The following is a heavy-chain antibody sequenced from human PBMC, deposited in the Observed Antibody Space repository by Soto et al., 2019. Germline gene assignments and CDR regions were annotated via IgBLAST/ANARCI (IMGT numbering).Heavy chain of an antibody. CDR3: TRDQLTIFGVVINYYYGMDV. D-gene: IGHD3-3*01. Sequence: GGSLRLSSPASGFTFGDYAMSWFRQAPGKGLEWVGFIRSKAYGGTTEYAASVKGRFTISRDDSKSIAYLQMNSLKTEDTAVYYCTRDQLTIFGVVINYYYGMDVWGQGTTVTVSS. CDR2: IRSKAYGGTT. CDR1: GFTFGDYA. J-gene: IGHJ6*02. V-gene: IGHV3-49*03.